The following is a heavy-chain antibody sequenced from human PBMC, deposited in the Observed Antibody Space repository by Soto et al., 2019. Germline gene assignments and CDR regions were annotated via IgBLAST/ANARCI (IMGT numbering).Heavy chain of an antibody. Sequence: ASVKGSCQAAGYTITSDGGSWVRQTPGQGLEWMGWISAYNGNTNYAQKLQGRVTMTTDTSTSTAYMELRSLRSDDTAVYYCARAGESGGLFDYWGQGTLVTVSS. CDR2: ISAYNGNT. D-gene: IGHD2-15*01. V-gene: IGHV1-18*01. CDR3: ARAGESGGLFDY. J-gene: IGHJ4*02. CDR1: GYTITSDG.